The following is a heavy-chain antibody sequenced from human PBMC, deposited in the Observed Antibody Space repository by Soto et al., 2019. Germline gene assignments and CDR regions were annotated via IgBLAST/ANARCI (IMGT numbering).Heavy chain of an antibody. D-gene: IGHD2-8*01. CDR1: GYTLTNYA. Sequence: QVHLVQSGAEVKKPGASVRVSCKPSGYTLTNYAIQWVRQAAGQRLEWLGWIDPGSGHATYSQKFQGRTTLSRDYSASTFYLDLSSLTSEDTAVYFCTRDLNGGNPFDYWAREPWSPSPQ. J-gene: IGHJ4*02. CDR3: TRDLNGGNPFDY. V-gene: IGHV1-3*01. CDR2: IDPGSGHA.